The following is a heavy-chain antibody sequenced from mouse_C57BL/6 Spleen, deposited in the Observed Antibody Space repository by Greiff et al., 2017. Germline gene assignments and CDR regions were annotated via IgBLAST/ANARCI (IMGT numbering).Heavy chain of an antibody. V-gene: IGHV5-16*01. CDR2: INYDGSST. CDR1: GFTFSDYY. J-gene: IGHJ4*01. Sequence: EVKLMESEGGLVQPGSSMKLSCTASGFTFSDYYMAWVRQVPEKGLEWVANINYDGSSTYYLDSLKSRFIISRDNAKNILYLQMSSLKSEDTATYYCARDRGSLYAMDYWGQGTSVTVSS. CDR3: ARDRGSLYAMDY.